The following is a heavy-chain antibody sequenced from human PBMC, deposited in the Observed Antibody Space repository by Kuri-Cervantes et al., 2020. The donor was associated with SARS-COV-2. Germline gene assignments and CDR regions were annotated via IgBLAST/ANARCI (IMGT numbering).Heavy chain of an antibody. Sequence: SETLSLTCTVSGGSISSSSYYWGWIRQPPGKGLEWIGSIYYSGSTYYNPTLKSRVTISVDTSKNQFSLKLSSVTAADTAVYYCARAENEWELRFNYWGQGTLVTVSS. V-gene: IGHV4-39*07. CDR1: GGSISSSSYY. J-gene: IGHJ4*02. D-gene: IGHD1-26*01. CDR3: ARAENEWELRFNY. CDR2: IYYSGST.